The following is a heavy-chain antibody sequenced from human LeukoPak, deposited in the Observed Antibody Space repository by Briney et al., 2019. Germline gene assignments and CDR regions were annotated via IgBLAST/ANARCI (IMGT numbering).Heavy chain of an antibody. V-gene: IGHV3-21*01. CDR2: ISSSSSYI. J-gene: IGHJ3*02. D-gene: IGHD3-3*01. Sequence: GGSLRLSCAASGFTFSSYSMNWVRQAPGKGLEWVSSISSSSSYIYYADSVKGRFTISRDNAKNSLYLQMNSPRAEDTAVYYCASSRTYYDFWSGYYPRRDAFDIWGQGTMVTVSS. CDR1: GFTFSSYS. CDR3: ASSRTYYDFWSGYYPRRDAFDI.